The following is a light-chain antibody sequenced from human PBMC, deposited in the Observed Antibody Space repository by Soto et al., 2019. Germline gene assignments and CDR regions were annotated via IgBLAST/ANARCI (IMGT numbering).Light chain of an antibody. CDR2: GAS. V-gene: IGKV3-15*01. Sequence: EIVLTHSPGTLSLSPCERATFSFSASQSVSSYLAWYQQKPGQAPSLLIYGASTRATGVPDRFSGTGSGTEFTLTISSLKSEDYAVYYCQQYKSWPPITFGQGTRLEIK. CDR3: QQYKSWPPIT. J-gene: IGKJ5*01. CDR1: QSVSSY.